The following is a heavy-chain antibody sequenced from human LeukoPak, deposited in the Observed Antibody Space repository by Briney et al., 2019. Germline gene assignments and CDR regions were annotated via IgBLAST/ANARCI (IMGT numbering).Heavy chain of an antibody. Sequence: ASVKVSCKASGYTFTSYAMHWVRQAPGQRLEWMGWINAGNGNRKYSQKFQGRVTITRDTSASTAYMELSSLRSEDTAVYYCARGGFWYSRSWSYAFDIWGQATMVTVSS. V-gene: IGHV1-3*01. CDR1: GYTFTSYA. J-gene: IGHJ3*02. CDR3: ARGGFWYSRSWSYAFDI. D-gene: IGHD6-13*01. CDR2: INAGNGNR.